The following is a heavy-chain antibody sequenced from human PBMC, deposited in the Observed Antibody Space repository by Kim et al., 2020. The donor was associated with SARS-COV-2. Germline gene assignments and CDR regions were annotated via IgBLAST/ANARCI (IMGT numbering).Heavy chain of an antibody. J-gene: IGHJ6*02. Sequence: SVKVSCKASGGTFSSYTISWVRQAPGQGLEWMGRIIPILGIANYAQKFQGRVTITADKSTSTAYMELSSLRSEDTAVYYCARDRPRGYSYGYWGYYYGMDVWGQGTTVTVSS. CDR3: ARDRPRGYSYGYWGYYYGMDV. CDR2: IIPILGIA. CDR1: GGTFSSYT. D-gene: IGHD5-18*01. V-gene: IGHV1-69*04.